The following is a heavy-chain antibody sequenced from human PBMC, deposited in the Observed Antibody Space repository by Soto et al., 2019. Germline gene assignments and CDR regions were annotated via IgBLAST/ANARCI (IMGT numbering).Heavy chain of an antibody. CDR2: IYYSGST. CDR1: GGSVSGVSDD. J-gene: IGHJ4*02. CDR3: ARDIRGYSRAFDY. D-gene: IGHD5-18*01. Sequence: SERLSLTCTVAGGSVSGVSDDWTWIRQSPGRGLEWIGYIYYSGSTTYNPSLKSRGTISRDTAKNQFSLILTSVTPADTAAYYCARDIRGYSRAFDYWGQGTLVTVSS. V-gene: IGHV4-61*01.